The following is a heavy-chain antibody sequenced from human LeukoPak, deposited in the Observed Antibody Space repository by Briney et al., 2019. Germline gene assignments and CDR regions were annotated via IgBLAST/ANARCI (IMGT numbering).Heavy chain of an antibody. D-gene: IGHD5-18*01. J-gene: IGHJ3*02. CDR2: IYYSGST. CDR3: ARGIQLWSPGAFDI. CDR1: GGSISSSHW. Sequence: KPSETLSLTCTVSGGSISSSHWWTWVRQPPGKGLEWIGEIYYSGSTNYNPSLKSRFSISVDTSKNQFSLKLSSVTAADTAVYYCARGIQLWSPGAFDIWGQGTMVTVSS. V-gene: IGHV4-4*02.